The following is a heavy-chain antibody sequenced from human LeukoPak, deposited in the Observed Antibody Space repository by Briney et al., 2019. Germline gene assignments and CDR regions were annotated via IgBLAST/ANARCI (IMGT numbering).Heavy chain of an antibody. Sequence: ASVKVSCKASGYTFTGYYMHWVRQAPGQGLEWMGWISPNSGGTNYAQKFQGRVTMTRDTSISTAYMELSRLRSDDTAVYYCARDSSPIAAAGTEVAFDIWGQGTMVTVSS. D-gene: IGHD6-13*01. CDR2: ISPNSGGT. J-gene: IGHJ3*02. V-gene: IGHV1-2*02. CDR3: ARDSSPIAAAGTEVAFDI. CDR1: GYTFTGYY.